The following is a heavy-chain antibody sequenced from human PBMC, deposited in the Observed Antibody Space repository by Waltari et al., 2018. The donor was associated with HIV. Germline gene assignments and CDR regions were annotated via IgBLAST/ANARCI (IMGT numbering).Heavy chain of an antibody. CDR3: ARGVSIVRGVMIRGHMDV. CDR2: ISSYNGNT. CDR1: GDTFSAYN. D-gene: IGHD3-10*01. Sequence: VQLVQSGAEVRKPGAPVKASCRASGDTFSAYNIRWVIQAPGQGLEWMGWISSYNGNTNYAQKFQGRVNRTTDTSTSTAHMELRSLRSDETAVYYCARGVSIVRGVMIRGHMDVWGQGTTVTVSS. V-gene: IGHV1-18*04. J-gene: IGHJ6*02.